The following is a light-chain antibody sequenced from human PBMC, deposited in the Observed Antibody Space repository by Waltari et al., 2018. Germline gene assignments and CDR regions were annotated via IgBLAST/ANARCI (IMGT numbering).Light chain of an antibody. J-gene: IGKJ2*01. CDR3: QQFDTNSS. CDR2: AAS. CDR1: QSINSW. V-gene: IGKV1-5*03. Sequence: DIQMTQSPSTLSASVGDRVTITCRASQSINSWLAWYQQKPGKAPKLLIYAASNLVSGVPSRFSGSGSGTEFTHTISGLQPDDFATYYCQQFDTNSSFGQGTKLEIK.